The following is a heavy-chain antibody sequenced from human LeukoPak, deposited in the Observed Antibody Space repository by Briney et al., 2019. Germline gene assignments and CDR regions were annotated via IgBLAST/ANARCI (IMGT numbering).Heavy chain of an antibody. D-gene: IGHD3-3*01. Sequence: GGSLRLSCAASGFTFSDYYMSWIRQAPGKGLEWVSYISSSGSTIYYADSVKGRFTISRDNAKNSLYLQMNSLRAEDTAVYYCARSLYTISLLFDYWGQGTLVTVSS. J-gene: IGHJ4*02. CDR2: ISSSGSTI. CDR1: GFTFSDYY. V-gene: IGHV3-11*04. CDR3: ARSLYTISLLFDY.